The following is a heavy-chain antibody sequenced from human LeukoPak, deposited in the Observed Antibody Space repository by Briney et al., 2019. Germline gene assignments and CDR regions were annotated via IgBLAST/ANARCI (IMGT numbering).Heavy chain of an antibody. Sequence: AGGSLRLSCAASGFTFSSYAMSWVRQAPGKGLEWVSAISGSGGSTYYADSVKGRFTISRDSSKNTLYLQMNSLRAEDTAVYYCAKVTSCCFFTHFDYWGQGTLVTVSS. V-gene: IGHV3-23*01. CDR2: ISGSGGST. J-gene: IGHJ4*02. D-gene: IGHD2-2*01. CDR1: GFTFSSYA. CDR3: AKVTSCCFFTHFDY.